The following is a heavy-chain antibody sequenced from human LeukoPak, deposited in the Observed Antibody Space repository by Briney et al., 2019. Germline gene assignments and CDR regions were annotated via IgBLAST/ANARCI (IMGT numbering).Heavy chain of an antibody. CDR1: GGSISSSRYY. CDR2: VYYSGST. V-gene: IGHV4-39*07. CDR3: ARTGTTSHYYGSGSYRYFDY. J-gene: IGHJ4*02. Sequence: SETLSLTCTVSGGSISSSRYYWGWIRQPPGKGLEWIGSVYYSGSTYYNPSLNSRVTISVDTSKNQFSLKLSSVTAADTAVYYCARTGTTSHYYGSGSYRYFDYWGQGTLVTVSS. D-gene: IGHD3-10*01.